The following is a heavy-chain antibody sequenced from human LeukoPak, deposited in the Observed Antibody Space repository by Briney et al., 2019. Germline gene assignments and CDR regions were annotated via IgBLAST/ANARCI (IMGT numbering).Heavy chain of an antibody. Sequence: ASVKVSCKASGGTFSSYAIIWVRQAPGQGLEWMGGIIPIFGTANYAQKFQGRVTITTDESTSTAYMELSSLRSEDTAVYYCARATWELGYYFDYWGQRTLATVSS. CDR3: ARATWELGYYFDY. J-gene: IGHJ4*02. V-gene: IGHV1-69*05. CDR2: IIPIFGTA. CDR1: GGTFSSYA. D-gene: IGHD1-26*01.